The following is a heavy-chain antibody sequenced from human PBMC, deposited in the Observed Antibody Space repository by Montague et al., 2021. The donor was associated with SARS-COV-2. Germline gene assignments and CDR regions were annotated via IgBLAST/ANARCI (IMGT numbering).Heavy chain of an antibody. J-gene: IGHJ4*02. D-gene: IGHD4-17*01. CDR2: LYYSGST. CDR3: AASLGGGYYGADYYFDS. Sequence: SETLSLTCTVSGGSISSYYWSWIRQPPGKGLEWIGYLYYSGSTNYNLSLESRVAMSVDTSKNQFSLSLTSVTAADTALYYCAASLGGGYYGADYYFDSWGPGTLVTVSS. V-gene: IGHV4-59*01. CDR1: GGSISSYY.